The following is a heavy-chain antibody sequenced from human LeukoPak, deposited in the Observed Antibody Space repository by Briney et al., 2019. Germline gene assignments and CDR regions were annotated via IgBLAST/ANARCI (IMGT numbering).Heavy chain of an antibody. V-gene: IGHV4-59*01. Sequence: SETLSLTCTVSGGSISSYYWSWIRQPPGKGLEWIGYIYYSGSTNYNPSRKSRVTISVDTSKNQFSLKLSPVTAADTAVYYCARERGAAAGRVYYYYGMDVWGQGTTVTVSS. D-gene: IGHD6-13*01. J-gene: IGHJ6*02. CDR1: GGSISSYY. CDR3: ARERGAAAGRVYYYYGMDV. CDR2: IYYSGST.